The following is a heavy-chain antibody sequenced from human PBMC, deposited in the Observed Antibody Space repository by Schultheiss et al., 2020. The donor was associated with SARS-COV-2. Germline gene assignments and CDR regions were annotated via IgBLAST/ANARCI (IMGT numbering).Heavy chain of an antibody. CDR1: GYSFTSYW. J-gene: IGHJ4*02. CDR2: IYPGDSDT. D-gene: IGHD1-26*01. Sequence: GGSLRLSCKGSGYSFTSYWIGWVRQMPGKGLEWVGIIYPGDSDTRYSPSFQGQVTISADKSISTAYLQWSSLKASDTAMYYCARSLVGAHFDYWGQGTLVTVSS. CDR3: ARSLVGAHFDY. V-gene: IGHV5-51*01.